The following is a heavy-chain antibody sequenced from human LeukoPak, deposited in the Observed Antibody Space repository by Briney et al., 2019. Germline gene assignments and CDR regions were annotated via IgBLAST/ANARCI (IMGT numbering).Heavy chain of an antibody. D-gene: IGHD6-6*01. Sequence: GGSLRLSCAASGFTFSSYSMNWVRQAPGKGLEWVSSIISSSSYIYYADSVKGRFTISRDNAKNSLYLQMNSLRAEDTAVYYCATPGGYSSSSFDYWGQGTLVTVSS. CDR3: ATPGGYSSSSFDY. CDR1: GFTFSSYS. V-gene: IGHV3-21*01. J-gene: IGHJ4*02. CDR2: IISSSSYI.